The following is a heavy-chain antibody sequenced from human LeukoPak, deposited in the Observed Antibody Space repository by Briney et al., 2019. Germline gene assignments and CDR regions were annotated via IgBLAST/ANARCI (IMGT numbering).Heavy chain of an antibody. Sequence: GGSLRLSCAASGFTFSTFTMNWVRQAPGKGLELVSSISPNSDYIYYAASVKGRFTISRDNAKNSLYLQMNSLRAEDTAVYYCARRYFDYWGQGTLVTVSS. CDR2: ISPNSDYI. V-gene: IGHV3-21*04. CDR3: ARRYFDY. CDR1: GFTFSTFT. J-gene: IGHJ4*02.